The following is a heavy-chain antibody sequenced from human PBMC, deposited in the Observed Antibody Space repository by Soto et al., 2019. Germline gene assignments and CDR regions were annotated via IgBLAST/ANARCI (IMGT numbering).Heavy chain of an antibody. CDR1: GYTFTSYG. Sequence: QVQLVQSGAEVKKPGASVKVSCKASGYTFTSYGISWVRQAPGQGLEWMGWISAYNGNTNYAQKLQGRVTMTTDTATSTAYMELRSLRSDDTAVYYCARGDTYYYDSSGYYTLYYWGQGTLVTVSS. V-gene: IGHV1-18*01. CDR3: ARGDTYYYDSSGYYTLYY. CDR2: ISAYNGNT. J-gene: IGHJ4*02. D-gene: IGHD3-22*01.